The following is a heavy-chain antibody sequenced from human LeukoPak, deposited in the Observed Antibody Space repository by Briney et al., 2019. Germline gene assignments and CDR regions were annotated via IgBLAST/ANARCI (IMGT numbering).Heavy chain of an antibody. D-gene: IGHD3-10*01. J-gene: IGHJ4*02. Sequence: GGSLRLSCAASGFTFSSYGMSWVRQAPGKGLEWVSAISSSGGSTYYADSVKGRFTISRDNSKNTLYLQMNSLRADDTAVYYCAKDLRFGERFFDYWGQGTLVTVSS. CDR2: ISSSGGST. V-gene: IGHV3-23*01. CDR3: AKDLRFGERFFDY. CDR1: GFTFSSYG.